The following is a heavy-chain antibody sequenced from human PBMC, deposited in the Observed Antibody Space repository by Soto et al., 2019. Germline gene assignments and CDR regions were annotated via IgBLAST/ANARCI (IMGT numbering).Heavy chain of an antibody. J-gene: IGHJ4*02. CDR1: GDSVTSNVW. V-gene: IGHV4-4*02. CDR3: ARDAAVPGESDRFDY. Sequence: SETLSLTCAVSGDSVTSNVWWSWVRQPPGKGLEWIGEAYHNGLTDYNPSLKSRVTMSVDTSKNEFSLKLTSLTAADTAIYYCARDAAVPGESDRFDYWGEGXLVTVSA. D-gene: IGHD6-19*01. CDR2: AYHNGLT.